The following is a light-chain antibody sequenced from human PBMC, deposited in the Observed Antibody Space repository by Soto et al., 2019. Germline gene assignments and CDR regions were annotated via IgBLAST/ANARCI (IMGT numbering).Light chain of an antibody. J-gene: IGKJ1*01. Sequence: EVVMTQSPLSLPVTLGQPASISCTSSQSLEYSDGKTYLNWFLQRPGQSPRRLIYKVSNRDSGVPDRFSGSGSGTDFTLKISRVEAEDVGIYYCMQGGHWPWTCGQGTKVEIK. CDR3: MQGGHWPWT. CDR1: QSLEYSDGKTY. CDR2: KVS. V-gene: IGKV2-30*01.